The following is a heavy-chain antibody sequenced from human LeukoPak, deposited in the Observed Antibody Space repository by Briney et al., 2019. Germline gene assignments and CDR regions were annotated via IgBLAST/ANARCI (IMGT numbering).Heavy chain of an antibody. D-gene: IGHD4-17*01. CDR1: GYTFTSYG. CDR3: ARRTVTTRSYYYYGMDV. Sequence: ASVTVSCTASGYTFTSYGISWVRQAPGQGLEWMGWISAYNGNTNYAQKLQGRVTMTTDTSTSTAYMELRSLRSDDTAVYYCARRTVTTRSYYYYGMDVWGQGTTVTVSS. V-gene: IGHV1-18*01. J-gene: IGHJ6*02. CDR2: ISAYNGNT.